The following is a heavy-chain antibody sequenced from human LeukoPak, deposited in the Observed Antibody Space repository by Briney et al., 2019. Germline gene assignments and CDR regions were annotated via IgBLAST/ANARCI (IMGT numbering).Heavy chain of an antibody. V-gene: IGHV1-2*02. J-gene: IGHJ4*02. Sequence: ASVKVSCKASGYTFTGYYMHWVRQAPGQGLEWMGWINPNSGGTNYAQKFQGRVTMTRDTSISTAYMELSRLRSDDTAVYYCAREIAAAAYDYFDYWGQGTLVTVSS. CDR3: AREIAAAAYDYFDY. CDR2: INPNSGGT. D-gene: IGHD6-13*01. CDR1: GYTFTGYY.